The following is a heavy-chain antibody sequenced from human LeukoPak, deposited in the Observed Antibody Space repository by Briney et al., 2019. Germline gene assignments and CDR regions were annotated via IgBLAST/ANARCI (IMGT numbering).Heavy chain of an antibody. Sequence: GGSLRLSCAASGFTFSSYAMSWVRKAPGKGLEWVSAISGSGGSTYYADSVKGRFTISRDNSKNTLYLQVNSLRAEDTAVYYCANRPYYYYYGMDVWGQGTTVTVSS. V-gene: IGHV3-23*01. CDR1: GFTFSSYA. CDR2: ISGSGGST. J-gene: IGHJ6*02. CDR3: ANRPYYYYYGMDV.